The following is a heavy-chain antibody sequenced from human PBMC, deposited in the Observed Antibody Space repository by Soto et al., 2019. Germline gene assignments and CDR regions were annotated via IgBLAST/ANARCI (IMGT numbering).Heavy chain of an antibody. CDR3: ADMRGQWLPRD. J-gene: IGHJ4*02. CDR1: AGSISSSNW. V-gene: IGHV4-4*02. D-gene: IGHD6-19*01. CDR2: IYHSEST. Sequence: PSDTLSLTCAFSAGSISSSNWWSWVRQTPGKGLEGIGEIYHSESTNYNPSLKSRATTSVDKSKNQFSLKLSSVTAADTAVYYCADMRGQWLPRDWGQGILVTGS.